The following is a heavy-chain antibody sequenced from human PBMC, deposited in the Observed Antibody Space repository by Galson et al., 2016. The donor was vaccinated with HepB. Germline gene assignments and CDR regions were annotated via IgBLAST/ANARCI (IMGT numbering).Heavy chain of an antibody. CDR2: INPNSGST. J-gene: IGHJ3*02. D-gene: IGHD4-17*01. Sequence: SVKVSCKASGQIFNIYYLQWVRQAPGQGLEWMGIINPNSGSTNNAQKFLGRVTMTRDTSTSTVYMELSSLRSEDTAVYYCARDTGGWAFDIWGRGTMLTVSS. CDR1: GQIFNIYY. V-gene: IGHV1-46*02. CDR3: ARDTGGWAFDI.